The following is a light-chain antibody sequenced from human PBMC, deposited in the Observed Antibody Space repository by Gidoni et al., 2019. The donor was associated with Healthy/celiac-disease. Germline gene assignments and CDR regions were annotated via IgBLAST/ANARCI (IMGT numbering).Light chain of an antibody. CDR2: GAS. Sequence: EIVLTQSPGTLSLPPVERATLSCRASQSVGSSYLAWYQQKPGRAPRLLIYGASNRATGIPDRFSGSGSGTDFTLTINRLEPEDFAVYYCQLFGSSVTFGGGTKVEIK. J-gene: IGKJ4*01. CDR1: QSVGSSY. CDR3: QLFGSSVT. V-gene: IGKV3-20*01.